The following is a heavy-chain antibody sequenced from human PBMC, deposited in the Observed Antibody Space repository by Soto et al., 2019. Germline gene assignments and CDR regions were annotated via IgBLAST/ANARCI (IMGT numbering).Heavy chain of an antibody. CDR2: MNTNSGNT. Sequence: QVQLVQSGAEVKKPGASVKVSCKASGYTFTSYDINWVRQATGQGLEWMGWMNTNSGNTGYAQKFQGRVTMTRNTSISTAYMELSSLRSEDTAVYYCARTLSIAAHLDYWGQGTLVTVSS. V-gene: IGHV1-8*01. CDR3: ARTLSIAAHLDY. D-gene: IGHD6-6*01. CDR1: GYTFTSYD. J-gene: IGHJ4*02.